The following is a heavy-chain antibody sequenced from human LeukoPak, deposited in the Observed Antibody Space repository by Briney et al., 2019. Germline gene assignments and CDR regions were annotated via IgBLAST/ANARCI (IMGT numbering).Heavy chain of an antibody. CDR2: ISAYNGNT. Sequence: ASVKVSCKASGYTFTSSDINWVRQATGQGLEWMGWISAYNGNTNYAQKLQGRVTMTTDTSTSTAYMELRSLRSDDTAVYYCARVITGTKGGYYYYYYMDVWGKGTTVTVSS. J-gene: IGHJ6*03. CDR1: GYTFTSSD. D-gene: IGHD1-7*01. CDR3: ARVITGTKGGYYYYYYMDV. V-gene: IGHV1-18*01.